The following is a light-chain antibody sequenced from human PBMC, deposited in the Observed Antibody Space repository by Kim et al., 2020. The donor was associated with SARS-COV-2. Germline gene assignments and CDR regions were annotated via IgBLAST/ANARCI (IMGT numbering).Light chain of an antibody. CDR1: QSINGW. V-gene: IGKV1-5*01. Sequence: ASVGDRVTITCRASQSINGWLGWYQQKPGKAPNLLIYDASSLESGVPSRFSGSGSGTEFTLTISSLQPDDFATYYCQQYNGYVLTFGGGTKVDIK. J-gene: IGKJ4*01. CDR2: DAS. CDR3: QQYNGYVLT.